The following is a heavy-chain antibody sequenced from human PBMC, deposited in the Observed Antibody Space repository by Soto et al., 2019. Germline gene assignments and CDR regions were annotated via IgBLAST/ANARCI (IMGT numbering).Heavy chain of an antibody. CDR1: GGSISSADSH. CDR2: ISYSGGT. D-gene: IGHD1-1*01. Sequence: QVQLQESGPGLVKPSQTLSLICTVSGGSISSADSHWSWIRQPPGTGLEWIGYISYSGGTSYTPCLMSRVTLSLDTSKKHFSLRLNSVTAGDTAVYYCGRVRTGTSEYDYWGQGTLVTVSS. CDR3: GRVRTGTSEYDY. V-gene: IGHV4-30-4*01. J-gene: IGHJ4*02.